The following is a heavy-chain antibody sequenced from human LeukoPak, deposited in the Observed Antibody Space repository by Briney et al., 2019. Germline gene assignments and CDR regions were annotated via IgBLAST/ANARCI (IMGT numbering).Heavy chain of an antibody. CDR1: GDSINSLDL. CDR3: AGLVGRYSSGLYYYYFDY. CDR2: MYLSGTT. V-gene: IGHV4-4*02. Sequence: PSETLSLTCTVSGDSINSLDLWSRVRQPPGKGLEWIGEMYLSGTTHSNPSVKSRVTISIDKSKNQFFLNLSSVTAADTAVYYCAGLVGRYSSGLYYYYFDYWGQGTLVTVSS. J-gene: IGHJ4*02. D-gene: IGHD3-22*01.